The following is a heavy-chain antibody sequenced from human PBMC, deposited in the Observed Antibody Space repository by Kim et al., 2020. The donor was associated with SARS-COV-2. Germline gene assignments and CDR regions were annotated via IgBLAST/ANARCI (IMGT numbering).Heavy chain of an antibody. CDR1: GDSVSSNSAA. V-gene: IGHV6-1*01. CDR2: TYYRSKWYN. CDR3: ASTGGTASLYSSGWYGDWCDP. J-gene: IGHJ5*02. Sequence: SQTLSLTCAISGDSVSSNSAAWNWIRQSPSRGLEWLGRTYYRSKWYNDYAVSVKSRITINPDTSKNQFSLQLNSVTPEDTAVYYCASTGGTASLYSSGWYGDWCDPWGQGTLVTVSS. D-gene: IGHD6-19*01.